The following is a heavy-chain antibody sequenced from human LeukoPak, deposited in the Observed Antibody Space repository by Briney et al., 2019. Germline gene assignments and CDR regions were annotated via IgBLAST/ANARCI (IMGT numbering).Heavy chain of an antibody. CDR2: INHSGST. CDR3: ARVAGRWLQLERGLFDY. D-gene: IGHD5-24*01. CDR1: GGSFRGYY. Sequence: SETLSLTCAVYGGSFRGYYWSWIRQPPGKGLEWIGEINHSGSTNYNPSLKSRVTISVDTSKNQFSLKLSSVTAADTAVYYCARVAGRWLQLERGLFDYWGQGTLVTVSS. V-gene: IGHV4-34*01. J-gene: IGHJ4*02.